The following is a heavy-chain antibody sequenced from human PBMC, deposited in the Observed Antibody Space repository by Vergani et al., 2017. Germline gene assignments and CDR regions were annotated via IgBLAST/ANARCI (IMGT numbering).Heavy chain of an antibody. J-gene: IGHJ3*02. D-gene: IGHD1-26*01. CDR1: GFTFSSYG. CDR3: ARDGIVGATTYDAFDI. CDR2: IKSKTDGGTT. V-gene: IGHV3-15*01. Sequence: VQLVESGGGVVQPGRSLRLSCAASGFTFSSYGMHWVRQAPGKGLEWVGRIKSKTDGGTTDYAAPVKGRFTISRDNAKNSLYLQMNSLRAEDTAVYYCARDGIVGATTYDAFDIWGQGTMVTVSS.